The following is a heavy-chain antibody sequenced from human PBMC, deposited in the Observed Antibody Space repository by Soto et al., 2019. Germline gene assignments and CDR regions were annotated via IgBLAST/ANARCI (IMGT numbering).Heavy chain of an antibody. J-gene: IGHJ4*02. CDR2: IYHSGST. V-gene: IGHV4-4*02. D-gene: IGHD3-22*01. CDR3: ARYLYYYDSSGYRPLDF. Sequence: PSETLSLTCAVSGGSIRSSNWWSWVRQPPGKGLEWIGEIYHSGSTYYNPSLKSRVTISVDTSKNQFSLKLSSVTAADTAVYYCARYLYYYDSSGYRPLDFWGQGTLVTVSS. CDR1: GGSIRSSNW.